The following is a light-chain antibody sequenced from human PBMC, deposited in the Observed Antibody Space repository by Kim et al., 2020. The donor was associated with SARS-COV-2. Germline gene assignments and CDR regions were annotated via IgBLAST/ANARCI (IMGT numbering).Light chain of an antibody. Sequence: SLSPGERATLSCRASQSVSSYLAWYQQKPGQAPRLLIYDASNRATGIPARFSGSGSRTDFTLTISSLEPEDFEVYYCQQRSNWPYTFGQGTKLEI. CDR3: QQRSNWPYT. CDR2: DAS. J-gene: IGKJ2*01. V-gene: IGKV3-11*01. CDR1: QSVSSY.